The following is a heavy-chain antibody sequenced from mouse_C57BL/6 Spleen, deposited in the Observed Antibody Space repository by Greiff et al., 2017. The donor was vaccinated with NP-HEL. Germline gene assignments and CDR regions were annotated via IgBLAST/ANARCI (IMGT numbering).Heavy chain of an antibody. Sequence: EVKLQQSGPELVKPGDSVKISCKASGYSFTGYFMNWVMQSHGKSLEWIGRINPYNGDTFYNQKFKGKATLTVDKSSSTAHMALRSLTSEDSAVYYCARRGGNYDYEGGAWFAYWGQGALVTVSA. CDR1: GYSFTGYF. CDR3: ARRGGNYDYEGGAWFAY. D-gene: IGHD2-4*01. CDR2: INPYNGDT. J-gene: IGHJ3*01. V-gene: IGHV1-20*01.